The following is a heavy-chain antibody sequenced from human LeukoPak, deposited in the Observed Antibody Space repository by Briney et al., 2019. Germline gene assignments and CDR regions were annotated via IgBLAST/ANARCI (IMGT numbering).Heavy chain of an antibody. CDR1: GFTFSTYG. V-gene: IGHV3-64*02. CDR3: ARGVEQHLVRIGFDI. Sequence: GGSLRLSCEASGFTFSTYGMHWVRQAPGKGLDDVSAISDNGGSTYYADSVKGRFTISRDNSKNTLYLQMGSLRAEDMAVYYCARGVEQHLVRIGFDIWGQGTMVTVSS. CDR2: ISDNGGST. D-gene: IGHD6-13*01. J-gene: IGHJ3*02.